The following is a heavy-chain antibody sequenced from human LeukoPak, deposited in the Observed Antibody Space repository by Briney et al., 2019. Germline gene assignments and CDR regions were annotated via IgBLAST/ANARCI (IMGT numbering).Heavy chain of an antibody. CDR1: GYTFTGYY. CDR3: ARDRGETTVTINLDY. J-gene: IGHJ4*02. CDR2: INPNSGGT. D-gene: IGHD4-11*01. Sequence: ASVKVSCKASGYTFTGYYMHWVRQAPGQGLEWMGWINPNSGGTNYAQKFQGWVTMTRDTSISTAYTELSRLRSDDTAVYYCARDRGETTVTINLDYWGQGTLVTVSS. V-gene: IGHV1-2*04.